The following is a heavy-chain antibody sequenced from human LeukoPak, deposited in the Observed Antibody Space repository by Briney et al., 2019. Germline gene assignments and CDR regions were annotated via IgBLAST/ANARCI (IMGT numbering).Heavy chain of an antibody. V-gene: IGHV4-39*07. CDR3: ARRWGSGNYYGSGSYLYYYYGMDV. Sequence: PSETLSLTCTVSGGSISSSSYYWSWIRQPPGKGLEWIGEINHSGSTNYNPSLKSRVTISVDTSKNQFSLKLSSVTAADTAVYYCARRWGSGNYYGSGSYLYYYYGMDVWGQGTTVTVSS. D-gene: IGHD3-10*01. J-gene: IGHJ6*02. CDR1: GGSISSSSYY. CDR2: INHSGST.